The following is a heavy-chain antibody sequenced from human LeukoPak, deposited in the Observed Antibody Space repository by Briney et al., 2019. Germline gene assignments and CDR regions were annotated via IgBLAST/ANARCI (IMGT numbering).Heavy chain of an antibody. Sequence: PGGSLRHSCAASGFTFSSYAMSWVRQAPGKGLEWVSAISGSGRSTYYADSVKGRFTISIDNSKNTLYLQMNSLRAEDTAVYYCAKDFPILSTTQNYYYYKDVWGKGTTVTVSS. D-gene: IGHD1-14*01. CDR3: AKDFPILSTTQNYYYYKDV. CDR1: GFTFSSYA. CDR2: ISGSGRST. J-gene: IGHJ6*03. V-gene: IGHV3-23*01.